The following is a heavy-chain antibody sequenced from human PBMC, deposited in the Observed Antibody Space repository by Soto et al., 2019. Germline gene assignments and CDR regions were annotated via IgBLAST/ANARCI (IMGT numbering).Heavy chain of an antibody. CDR2: INPNSGGT. CDR1: GYTFTGYY. V-gene: IGHV1-2*02. J-gene: IGHJ6*02. CDR3: ARVGIDGLLSNLYYYYGMDV. D-gene: IGHD2-2*01. Sequence: ASVKVSCKASGYTFTGYYVHWVRQAPGQGLEWMGWINPNSGGTNYAQKFQGRVTMTRDTSISTAYMELSRLRSDDTAVYYCARVGIDGLLSNLYYYYGMDVWGQGTTVNVSS.